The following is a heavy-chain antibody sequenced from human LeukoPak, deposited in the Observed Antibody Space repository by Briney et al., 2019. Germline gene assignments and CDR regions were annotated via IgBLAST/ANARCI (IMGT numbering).Heavy chain of an antibody. Sequence: GGSLRLSCAASGFTFSSYGMHWVRQAPGKGLEWVAVISYDGSNKYYADSVKGRFTISRDNSKNTPYLQMNSLRAEDTAVYYCAKLVRGIAVAGSDAFDIWGQGTMVTVSS. CDR2: ISYDGSNK. V-gene: IGHV3-30*18. CDR3: AKLVRGIAVAGSDAFDI. J-gene: IGHJ3*02. CDR1: GFTFSSYG. D-gene: IGHD6-19*01.